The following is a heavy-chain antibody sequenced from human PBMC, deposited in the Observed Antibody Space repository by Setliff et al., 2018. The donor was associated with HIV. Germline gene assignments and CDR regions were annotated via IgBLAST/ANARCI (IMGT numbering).Heavy chain of an antibody. CDR1: GYTFTIYA. V-gene: IGHV7-4-1*02. CDR3: ASKGTVAAAGTGYYYYYGMDV. J-gene: IGHJ6*02. Sequence: GASVKVSCKASGYTFTIYAMNWVRQAPGQGLEWMGWINTNTGEPTYAQGLTGRFVFSLDTSVNTAYLQISSLKAEDTAVYYCASKGTVAAAGTGYYYYYGMDVWGQGTTVTVSS. D-gene: IGHD6-13*01. CDR2: INTNTGEP.